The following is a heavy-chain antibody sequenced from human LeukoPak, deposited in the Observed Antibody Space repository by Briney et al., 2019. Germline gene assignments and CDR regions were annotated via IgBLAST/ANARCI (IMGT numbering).Heavy chain of an antibody. Sequence: PSETLSLTYTVSGGSISSYYWSWIRQPAGKGLEWIGRIYTSGSTNYNPSLKSRVTMSVDTSKNQFSPKLSSVTAADTAVYYCARVISDGYNYFSDYWGQGTLVTVSS. CDR3: ARVISDGYNYFSDY. CDR2: IYTSGST. D-gene: IGHD5-24*01. V-gene: IGHV4-4*07. CDR1: GGSISSYY. J-gene: IGHJ4*02.